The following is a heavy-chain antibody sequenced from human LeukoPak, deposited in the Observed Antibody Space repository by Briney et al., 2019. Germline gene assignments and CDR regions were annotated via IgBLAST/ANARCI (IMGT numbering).Heavy chain of an antibody. CDR2: IYYSGST. D-gene: IGHD3-9*01. J-gene: IGHJ6*03. CDR3: ARDLDILTGYGHYYYMDV. Sequence: SETLSLTCTVSGGSISSSSYYWGWIRQPPGKGLEWIGSIYYSGSTYYNPSLKSRVTISVDTSKNQFSLKLSSVTAADTAVYYCARDLDILTGYGHYYYMDVWGKGTTVTVSS. V-gene: IGHV4-39*07. CDR1: GGSISSSSYY.